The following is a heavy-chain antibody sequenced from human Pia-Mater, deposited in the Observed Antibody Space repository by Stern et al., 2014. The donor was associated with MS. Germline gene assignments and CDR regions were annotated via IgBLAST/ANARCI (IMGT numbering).Heavy chain of an antibody. Sequence: VQLEGSGGGGVQPGRSLRLSRAASGFTFSCYGMDWVRQAPGMGLGRVAVIWYDGSNKYYADSVKGRFTISRDNSKNTLYLQMNSLRAEDTAVYYCARENQRWLEPLYYFDYWGQGTLVTVSS. CDR1: GFTFSCYG. CDR2: IWYDGSNK. J-gene: IGHJ4*02. CDR3: ARENQRWLEPLYYFDY. D-gene: IGHD6-19*01. V-gene: IGHV3-33*01.